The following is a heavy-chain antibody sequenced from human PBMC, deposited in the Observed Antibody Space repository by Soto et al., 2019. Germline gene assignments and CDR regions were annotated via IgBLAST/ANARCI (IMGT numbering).Heavy chain of an antibody. CDR2: ISSSSSTI. CDR3: ARAYCTNGVCYSGFDF. J-gene: IGHJ4*02. CDR1: GFTFSSYS. Sequence: GGSLRLSCAASGFTFSSYSMNWVRQAPGKGLEWVSYISSSSSTIYYADSVKGRFTISRDNAKNSLYLQMNSLRAEDTAAYYCARAYCTNGVCYSGFDFWGQGTLVTVSS. V-gene: IGHV3-48*01. D-gene: IGHD2-8*01.